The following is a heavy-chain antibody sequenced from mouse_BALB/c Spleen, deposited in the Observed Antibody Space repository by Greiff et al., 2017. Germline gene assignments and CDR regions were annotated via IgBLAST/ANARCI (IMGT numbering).Heavy chain of an antibody. Sequence: DVQLQESGPGLVKPSQSLSLTCTVTGYSITSDYAWNWIRQFPGNKLEWMGYISYSGSTSYNPSLKSRISITRDTSKNQFFLQLNSVTTEDTATYYCARGRSTMIMLFDYWGQGTTLTVSS. CDR3: ARGRSTMIMLFDY. D-gene: IGHD2-4*01. J-gene: IGHJ2*01. CDR2: ISYSGST. V-gene: IGHV3-2*02. CDR1: GYSITSDYA.